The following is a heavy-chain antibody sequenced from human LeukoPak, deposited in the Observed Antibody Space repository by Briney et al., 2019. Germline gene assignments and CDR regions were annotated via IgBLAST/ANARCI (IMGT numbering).Heavy chain of an antibody. CDR2: INRSGGTT. V-gene: IGHV1-46*01. CDR3: ARGRRAGTTGGPFDY. Sequence: ASVKVSCKASGYTFTSYYIHWVRQAPGQRLEWMGIINRSGGTTSYAQRFQGRVTMTRDTSTSTVYMELSSLRSEDAAMYYCARGRRAGTTGGPFDYWGQGTLVTVSS. J-gene: IGHJ4*02. D-gene: IGHD1-1*01. CDR1: GYTFTSYY.